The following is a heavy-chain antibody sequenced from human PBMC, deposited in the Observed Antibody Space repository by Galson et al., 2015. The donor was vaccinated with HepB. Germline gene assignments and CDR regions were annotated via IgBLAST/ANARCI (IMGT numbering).Heavy chain of an antibody. J-gene: IGHJ4*02. CDR1: GFTFSSYW. Sequence: SLRLSCAASGFTFSSYWMSWVRQAPGKGLEWVANIKQDGSEKYYVDSVKGRFTISRDNAKNSLYLQMNSLRAEDTAVYYCARAGMVVRFYCSGGSCPGDYWGQGTLVTVSS. CDR2: IKQDGSEK. CDR3: ARAGMVVRFYCSGGSCPGDY. D-gene: IGHD2-15*01. V-gene: IGHV3-7*03.